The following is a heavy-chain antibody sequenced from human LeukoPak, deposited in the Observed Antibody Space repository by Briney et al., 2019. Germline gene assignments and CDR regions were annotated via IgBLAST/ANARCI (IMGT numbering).Heavy chain of an antibody. CDR3: AKGGKWDVTPFDY. Sequence: DPGGSLRLSCAASGFTFSSYSMNWVRQAPGKGLEWVSTISGGGGSTYYADSVKGRFTISRDNSKSTLYLQVNSLRAEDTAVYYCAKGGKWDVTPFDYWGQGTLVTVSS. V-gene: IGHV3-23*01. CDR1: GFTFSSYS. CDR2: ISGGGGST. D-gene: IGHD1-26*01. J-gene: IGHJ4*02.